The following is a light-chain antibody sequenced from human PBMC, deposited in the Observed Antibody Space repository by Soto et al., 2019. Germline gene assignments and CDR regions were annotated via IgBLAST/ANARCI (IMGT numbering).Light chain of an antibody. Sequence: EIVLTQSPGTLSLSPGERATLSCRASQSVSNNYLAWYQQKPGQAPRLLIYDVSNRATGIPARFSGGGSGTDFTLTISNLEPEDFAVYYCQQRSDWPWTFGQGTKVDIK. CDR3: QQRSDWPWT. J-gene: IGKJ1*01. CDR1: QSVSNNY. V-gene: IGKV3-11*01. CDR2: DVS.